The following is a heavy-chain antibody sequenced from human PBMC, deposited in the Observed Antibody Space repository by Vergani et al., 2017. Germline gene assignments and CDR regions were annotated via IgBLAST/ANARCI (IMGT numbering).Heavy chain of an antibody. CDR2: ISSSGSTI. CDR1: GFTFSDYY. J-gene: IGHJ6*03. CDR3: ARNPIQYSSSWPVSYYYYMDV. Sequence: QVQLVESGGGLVKPGGSLRLSCAASGFTFSDYYMSWIRQAPGKGLEWVSYISSSGSTIYYADSVKGRFTISRDNAKNSLYLQMNSLRAEDTAVYYCARNPIQYSSSWPVSYYYYMDVWGKGTTVTVSS. V-gene: IGHV3-11*01. D-gene: IGHD6-13*01.